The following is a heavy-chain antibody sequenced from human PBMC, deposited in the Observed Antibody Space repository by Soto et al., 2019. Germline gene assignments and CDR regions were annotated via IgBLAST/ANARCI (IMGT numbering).Heavy chain of an antibody. J-gene: IGHJ6*02. CDR3: ARVIRDREAYDYNNGMDV. CDR1: GGSFSSYA. V-gene: IGHV1-69*13. Sequence: GTSVKVSCRDSGGSFSSYAISWVRKATGQGLEWMGGIIPIFGTANYAQKFQGRVTITADESTSTAYMELSSLRSEDTAVYYCARVIRDREAYDYNNGMDVWGQGTTVTVSS. CDR2: IIPIFGTA. D-gene: IGHD3-16*02.